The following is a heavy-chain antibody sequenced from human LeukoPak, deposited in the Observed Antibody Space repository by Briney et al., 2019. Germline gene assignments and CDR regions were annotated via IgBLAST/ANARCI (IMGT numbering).Heavy chain of an antibody. D-gene: IGHD3-22*01. CDR3: VKDFDYDSSGYSNYFDY. J-gene: IGHJ4*02. CDR1: GFTFSSYA. V-gene: IGHV3-64D*06. CDR2: ISSNGGST. Sequence: GGSLRLSCSASGFTFSSYAMHWVRQAPGKGLEYVSAISSNGGSTYYADSVKGRFTISRDNSKNTLYLQMSSLRAEDTAVYYCVKDFDYDSSGYSNYFDYWGQGTLVTGSS.